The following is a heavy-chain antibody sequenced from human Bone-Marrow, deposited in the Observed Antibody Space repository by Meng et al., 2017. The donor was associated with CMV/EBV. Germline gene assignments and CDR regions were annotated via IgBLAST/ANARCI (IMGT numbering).Heavy chain of an antibody. V-gene: IGHV4-34*01. Sequence: GSLRLSCAVYGGSFSGYYWSWIRQPPGKGLEWIGEINHSGSTNYNPSLKSRVTISVDTSKNQFSLKLSSVTAADTAVYYCARRRGYCSSTSCYNYYGMDVWGQGTTVTVSS. CDR3: ARRRGYCSSTSCYNYYGMDV. J-gene: IGHJ6*02. D-gene: IGHD2-2*02. CDR2: INHSGST. CDR1: GGSFSGYY.